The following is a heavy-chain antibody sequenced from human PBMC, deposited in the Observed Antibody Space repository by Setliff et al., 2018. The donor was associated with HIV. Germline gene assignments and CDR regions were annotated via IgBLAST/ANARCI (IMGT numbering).Heavy chain of an antibody. J-gene: IGHJ4*02. CDR1: GDSIVFDDSTRSYL. CDR2: TPYSGRT. D-gene: IGHD2-15*01. CDR3: VVYFIVNGCRGL. V-gene: IGHV4-39*07. Sequence: SETLSLTCRLSGDSIVFDDSTRSYLCSSIRQPPGKGLEWIGSTPYSGRTNYNPSLRSRVTISLDPYTSQLSLRLNSATAADTARCFCVVYFIVNGCRGLWGQGTQVTVSS.